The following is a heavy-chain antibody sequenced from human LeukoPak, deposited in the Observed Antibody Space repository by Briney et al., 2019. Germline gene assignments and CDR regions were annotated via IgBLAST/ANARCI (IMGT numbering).Heavy chain of an antibody. CDR2: ISGSGGST. Sequence: PGGSLRLSCAASGFTFSTYAMSWVRQAPGKGLEWVSAISGSGGSTYYADSVKGRSTISRDNSKNTLYLQMNSLRAEDTAVYYCAKGYDYGQTNFDYWGQGTLVTVSS. CDR3: AKGYDYGQTNFDY. V-gene: IGHV3-23*01. J-gene: IGHJ4*02. D-gene: IGHD4-17*01. CDR1: GFTFSTYA.